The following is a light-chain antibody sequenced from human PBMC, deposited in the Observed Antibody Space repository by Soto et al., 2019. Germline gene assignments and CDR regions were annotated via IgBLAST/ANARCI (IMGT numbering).Light chain of an antibody. J-gene: IGKJ1*01. CDR1: QSISSY. V-gene: IGKV1-39*01. Sequence: DIQMTQSPSSLSASVGDRVTITCRASQSISSYLNWYQQKPVKAPKLLIYAAASLQSGVPSRFSGSGSGTDFTLTISSLQPEDFATYYCQQSSLFGQGTKVEIK. CDR2: AAA. CDR3: QQSSL.